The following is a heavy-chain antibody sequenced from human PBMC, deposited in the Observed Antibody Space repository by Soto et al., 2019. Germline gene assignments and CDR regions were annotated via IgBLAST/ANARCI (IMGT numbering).Heavy chain of an antibody. Sequence: QITLKESGPTLVKPTQTLTLTCTFSGFSLSTSGVGVGWIRQPPGKALEWLALIYWDDDKRYSPSLKSRLTITKDTSKNQVVLTMTNMDPVDTATYYCAHRQPYYYDRSGYYYAGYNWCDPWGQGTLVTVSS. CDR2: IYWDDDK. CDR1: GFSLSTSGVG. J-gene: IGHJ5*02. CDR3: AHRQPYYYDRSGYYYAGYNWCDP. V-gene: IGHV2-5*02. D-gene: IGHD3-22*01.